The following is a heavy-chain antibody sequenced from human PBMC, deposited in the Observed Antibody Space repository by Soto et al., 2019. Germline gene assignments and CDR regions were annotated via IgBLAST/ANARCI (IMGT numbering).Heavy chain of an antibody. CDR3: ARGKGMEENYYYYGMDI. V-gene: IGHV1-3*01. CDR1: GYTFSTYA. D-gene: IGHD1-1*01. CDR2: LNGGTGQT. Sequence: ASVKVSCKASGYTFSTYAIHWVRQAPGQSLEWMGWLNGGTGQTRYSQRFQDRVTITRDTSASTAYMEVSSLRPEDTAVYYCARGKGMEENYYYYGMDIWGQGTTVTVSS. J-gene: IGHJ6*02.